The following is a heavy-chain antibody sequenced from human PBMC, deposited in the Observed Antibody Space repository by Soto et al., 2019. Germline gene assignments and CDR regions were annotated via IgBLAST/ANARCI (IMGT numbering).Heavy chain of an antibody. J-gene: IGHJ4*02. Sequence: ASVKVSCKASGYTFTSYDINWVRQATGQGLEWMGWMNPNSGNTGYAQKFQGRVTITRDTSASTAYMELSSLRSEDTAVYYCARDQHYYDSSGYYPFDYWGQGTLVTVSS. CDR2: MNPNSGNT. CDR3: ARDQHYYDSSGYYPFDY. CDR1: GYTFTSYD. D-gene: IGHD3-22*01. V-gene: IGHV1-8*01.